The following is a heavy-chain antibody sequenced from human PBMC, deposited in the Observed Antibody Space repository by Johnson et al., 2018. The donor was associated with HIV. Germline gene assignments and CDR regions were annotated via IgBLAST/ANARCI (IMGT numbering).Heavy chain of an antibody. D-gene: IGHD6-6*01. V-gene: IGHV3-30*04. CDR3: ARASVSSPRYSSSSDDAFDI. J-gene: IGHJ3*02. CDR2: VSYDGSNK. Sequence: QVQLVESGGGVVQPGRSLRLSCAASGFTFSSYAMHWVRQAPGKGLEWVAVVSYDGSNKYYAYSVKGRLTISRDNSKNTLYLQMNSLRAEDTAVYYCARASVSSPRYSSSSDDAFDIWGQGTMVTVSS. CDR1: GFTFSSYA.